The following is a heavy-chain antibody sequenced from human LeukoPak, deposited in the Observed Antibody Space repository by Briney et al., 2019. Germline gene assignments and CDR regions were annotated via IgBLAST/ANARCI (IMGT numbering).Heavy chain of an antibody. J-gene: IGHJ4*02. CDR2: ISSSSTPI. V-gene: IGHV3-48*01. CDR1: GFTFSSYA. Sequence: PGRSLRLSCAASGFTFSSYAMHWVRQAPGKGLEWVSYISSSSTPIYYADSVKGRFTISRDNAKNSLFLQMNSLKPEDTAVYYCAGYGGAVAAYYFDYWGQGTLVTVSS. CDR3: AGYGGAVAAYYFDY. D-gene: IGHD6-19*01.